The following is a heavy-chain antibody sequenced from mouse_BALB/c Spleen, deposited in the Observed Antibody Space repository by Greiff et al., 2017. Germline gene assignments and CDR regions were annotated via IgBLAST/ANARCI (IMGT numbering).Heavy chain of an antibody. V-gene: IGHV3-8*02. CDR2: ISYSGST. Sequence: DVQLQESGPSLVKPSQTLSLSCSATGDSITSGYWNWIRKVPGNKLEYMGYISYSGSTYYNPSLKSRISITRDTSKNQYYLRLNAVATEDTATDYCASHDYDRVSFAYWGQGTLVTVSA. CDR1: GDSITSGY. D-gene: IGHD2-4*01. CDR3: ASHDYDRVSFAY. J-gene: IGHJ3*01.